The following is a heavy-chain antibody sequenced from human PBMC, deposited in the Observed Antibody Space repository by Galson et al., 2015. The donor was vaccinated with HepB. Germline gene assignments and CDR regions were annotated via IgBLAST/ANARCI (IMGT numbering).Heavy chain of an antibody. CDR2: ISSSGSTI. D-gene: IGHD4-23*01. J-gene: IGHJ4*02. V-gene: IGHV3-48*03. CDR1: GFTFSSYE. CDR3: AGGMWVVTPESDY. Sequence: SLRLSCAASGFTFSSYEMNWVRQAPGKGLEWVPYISSSGSTIYYADSVKGRFTISRDNAKNSLYLQMNSLRAEDTAVYYCAGGMWVVTPESDYWGQGTLVTVSS.